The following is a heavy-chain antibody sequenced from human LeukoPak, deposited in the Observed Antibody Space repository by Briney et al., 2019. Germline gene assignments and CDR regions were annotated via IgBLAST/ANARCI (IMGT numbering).Heavy chain of an antibody. Sequence: SETLSLTCTVSGGSISSGSYYWSWIRQPAGKGLEWIGRIYTSGSTNHNPSLKSRVTISVDTSKNQFSLKLSSVTAAGTAVYYCARSQYYYDSSGFSAFDIWGQGTMVTVSS. V-gene: IGHV4-61*02. CDR2: IYTSGST. CDR3: ARSQYYYDSSGFSAFDI. J-gene: IGHJ3*02. D-gene: IGHD3-22*01. CDR1: GGSISSGSYY.